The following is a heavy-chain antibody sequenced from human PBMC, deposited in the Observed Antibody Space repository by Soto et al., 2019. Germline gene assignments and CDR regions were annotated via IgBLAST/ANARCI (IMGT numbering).Heavy chain of an antibody. V-gene: IGHV3-11*06. CDR1: GFTFSDYY. Sequence: GGSLRLSCAASGFTFSDYYMSWIRQAPGKGLEWVSYISSSSSYTNYADSVKGRFTISRDNAKNSLYLQMNSLRAEDTAVYYCARELRFLEWLSAPHDAFDIWGQGTMVT. CDR2: ISSSSSYT. D-gene: IGHD3-3*01. J-gene: IGHJ3*02. CDR3: ARELRFLEWLSAPHDAFDI.